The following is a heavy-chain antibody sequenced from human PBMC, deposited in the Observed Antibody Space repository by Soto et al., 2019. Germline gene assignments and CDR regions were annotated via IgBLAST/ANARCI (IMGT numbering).Heavy chain of an antibody. CDR1: GYSFTSYW. J-gene: IGHJ4*02. D-gene: IGHD3-16*02. V-gene: IGHV5-10-1*01. Sequence: PGESLKISCKGSGYSFTSYWISWVRQMPGKGLKWMGRIDPSDSYTNYSPSFQGHVTISADQSISTAYLQWSRLKAPDTAMFFCASSASELRWGELSQGGFWGQGSLVTVSS. CDR3: ASSASELRWGELSQGGF. CDR2: IDPSDSYT.